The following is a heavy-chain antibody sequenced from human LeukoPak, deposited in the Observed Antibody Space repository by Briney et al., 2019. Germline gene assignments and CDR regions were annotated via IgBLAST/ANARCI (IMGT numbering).Heavy chain of an antibody. CDR2: INPNSGGT. Sequence: GASVKVSCKASGYTFTASYMNWVRQAPGQGLEWMGWINPNSGGTNYAQKFQGRVTMTRDTSINTAYMELSRLRSDDTAVYYCARDYRYYYDSSGYYPQHDAFDIWGQGTMVTVSS. J-gene: IGHJ3*02. V-gene: IGHV1-2*02. CDR1: GYTFTASY. CDR3: ARDYRYYYDSSGYYPQHDAFDI. D-gene: IGHD3-22*01.